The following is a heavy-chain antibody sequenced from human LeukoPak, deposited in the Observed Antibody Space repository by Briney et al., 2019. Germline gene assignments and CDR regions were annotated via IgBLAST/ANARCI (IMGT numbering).Heavy chain of an antibody. CDR1: GLTFSSYA. J-gene: IGHJ4*02. CDR3: AKAGLRYFDWSEAIDY. D-gene: IGHD3-9*01. Sequence: GGSLRLSCAASGLTFSSYAMSWVRQAPGKGLEWVSAISGSGGSTYYADSVKGRFTISRDNSKNTLYLQMNSLRAEDTAVYYCAKAGLRYFDWSEAIDYWGQGTLVTVSS. CDR2: ISGSGGST. V-gene: IGHV3-23*01.